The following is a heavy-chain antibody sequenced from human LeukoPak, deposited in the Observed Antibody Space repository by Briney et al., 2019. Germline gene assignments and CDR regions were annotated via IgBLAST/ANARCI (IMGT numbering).Heavy chain of an antibody. Sequence: GASVKVSCKASGYTFTSYYIHWVRQAPGQGLEWMGIINPSGGTTSYAQKFQGRVTMTRDMSTSTVYMDLSSLRSEDTAVYYCARAGEGDDYAGYWGQGTLVTVSS. J-gene: IGHJ4*02. CDR2: INPSGGTT. V-gene: IGHV1-46*01. D-gene: IGHD3-10*01. CDR1: GYTFTSYY. CDR3: ARAGEGDDYAGY.